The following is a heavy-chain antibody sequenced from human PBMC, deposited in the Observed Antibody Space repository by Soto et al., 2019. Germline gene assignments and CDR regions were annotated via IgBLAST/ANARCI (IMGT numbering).Heavy chain of an antibody. D-gene: IGHD3-10*01. J-gene: IGHJ5*02. Sequence: PSETLSLTCTVAGGYISSYYWSWIRQPPGKGLEWIGYIYYSGSTNYNPSLKSRVTISVDTSKNQFSLKLSSVTAADTAVYYCARAGVLLWFGELFDDNNWFDPWGQGTLVTVSS. CDR3: ARAGVLLWFGELFDDNNWFDP. CDR1: GGYISSYY. V-gene: IGHV4-59*01. CDR2: IYYSGST.